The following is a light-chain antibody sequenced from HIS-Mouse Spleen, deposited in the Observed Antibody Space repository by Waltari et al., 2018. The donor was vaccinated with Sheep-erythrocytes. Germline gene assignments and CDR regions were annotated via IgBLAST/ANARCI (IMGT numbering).Light chain of an antibody. CDR3: CSYAGSYNHV. CDR1: SSDVGGYNY. Sequence: QSALTQPRSVSGSPGQSVTISCTGTSSDVGGYNYVSWYQQHPGKAPKLMIYDVSKRPSGVPDRVSGSKSGNTASLTISGIQAEDEADYYCCSYAGSYNHVFATGTKVTVL. V-gene: IGLV2-11*01. CDR2: DVS. J-gene: IGLJ1*01.